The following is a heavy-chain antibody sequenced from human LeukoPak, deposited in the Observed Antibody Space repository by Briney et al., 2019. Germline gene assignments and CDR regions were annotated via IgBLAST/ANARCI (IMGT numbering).Heavy chain of an antibody. CDR1: VLTFSSDG. J-gene: IGHJ6*02. CDR3: AKVMVEAARYYYYGMDV. D-gene: IGHD6-13*01. CDR2: ISYDGSNK. Sequence: PGGSLRLSCAPSVLTFSSDGMTWVRQAPGKGLEWVAVISYDGSNKYYADSVKGRFTISRDNSKNTLYLQISSLRVLDTAVYNSAKVMVEAARYYYYGMDVWGQGTTVTVSS. V-gene: IGHV3-30*18.